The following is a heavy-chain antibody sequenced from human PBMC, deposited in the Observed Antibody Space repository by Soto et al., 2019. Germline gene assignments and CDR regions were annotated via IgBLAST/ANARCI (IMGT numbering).Heavy chain of an antibody. CDR1: GGSVSSYS. CDR2: VYYSGST. V-gene: IGHV4-59*02. J-gene: IGHJ4*02. CDR3: ASSPPAMVAPNV. D-gene: IGHD5-18*01. Sequence: PSETLSLTCTVSGGSVSSYSWTWVRQPPGKGLEWIGYVYYSGSTHYNPSLKSRVTISLDTSKNQFSLKLTSVTAADTAMYFCASSPPAMVAPNVWGQGTLVTVSP.